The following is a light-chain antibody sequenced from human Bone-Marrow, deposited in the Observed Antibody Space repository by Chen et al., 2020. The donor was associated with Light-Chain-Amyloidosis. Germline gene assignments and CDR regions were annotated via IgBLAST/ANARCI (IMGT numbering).Light chain of an antibody. CDR3: CAYTGSSTWV. CDR1: NSDVGNYNL. CDR2: GDF. Sequence: QSALTQPASVSGSPGQPITIPCTASNSDVGNYNLVSWYQHPPGKAPKLIIYGDFKRPSGVSNRFSGSKSGNTASLTISGLQNEDEAHYHCCAYTGSSTWVFGGGTKLTVL. V-gene: IGLV2-23*01. J-gene: IGLJ3*02.